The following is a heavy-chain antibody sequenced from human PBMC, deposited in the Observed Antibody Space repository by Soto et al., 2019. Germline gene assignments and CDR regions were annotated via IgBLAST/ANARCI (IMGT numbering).Heavy chain of an antibody. CDR2: IRSKAYGGTT. V-gene: IGHV3-49*04. Sequence: GGSLRLSCTASGSTFGDYAMSWVRQAPGKGLEWVGFIRSKAYGGTTEYAASVKGRFTISRDDSKSIAYLQMNSLKTEDTAVYYCTRRSPLRSGQSLWGQGTLVTVSS. CDR3: TRRSPLRSGQSL. D-gene: IGHD2-15*01. J-gene: IGHJ4*02. CDR1: GSTFGDYA.